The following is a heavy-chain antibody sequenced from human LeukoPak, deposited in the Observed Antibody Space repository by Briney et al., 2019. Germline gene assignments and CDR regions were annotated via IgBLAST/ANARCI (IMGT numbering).Heavy chain of an antibody. D-gene: IGHD3-10*01. V-gene: IGHV3-23*01. CDR1: GFTFSSYA. J-gene: IGHJ4*02. Sequence: GGSLRLSCAASGFTFSSYAMRWVRQAPGKGLEWVSTISGSGGSTYYADSVKGLFTISRDNSKNTLYLQMNSLRAEDTAVYYCAKKHMVRGWGYYFYYWGQGTLVTVSS. CDR2: ISGSGGST. CDR3: AKKHMVRGWGYYFYY.